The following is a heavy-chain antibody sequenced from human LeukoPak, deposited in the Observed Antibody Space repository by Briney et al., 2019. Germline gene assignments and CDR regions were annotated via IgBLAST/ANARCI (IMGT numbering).Heavy chain of an antibody. CDR2: MNPNSGNT. D-gene: IGHD6-6*01. CDR3: ARSIAARPGKNWFDP. V-gene: IGHV1-8*01. CDR1: GYTFTSYD. J-gene: IGHJ5*02. Sequence: ASVKVSCKASGYTFTSYDINWVRQATGQGLEWMGWMNPNSGNTGYAQKFQGRVTMTRNTSISTAYMELSSLRSEDTAVYYCARSIAARPGKNWFDPWGQGTLVTVSS.